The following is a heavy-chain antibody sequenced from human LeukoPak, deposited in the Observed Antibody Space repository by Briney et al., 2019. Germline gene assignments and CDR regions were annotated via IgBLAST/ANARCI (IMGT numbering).Heavy chain of an antibody. J-gene: IGHJ4*02. D-gene: IGHD5-12*01. CDR1: GGSLSPHY. Sequence: SETLSLTCAVSGGSLSPHYWSWIRRPLGKGLEWIGEINDRGTTNYSPSLRGRATISVDTSKNQFSLRLTSVTAADTAMYYCARVPLWWLTPFDFWGQGTLATVSS. CDR2: INDRGTT. V-gene: IGHV4-34*01. CDR3: ARVPLWWLTPFDF.